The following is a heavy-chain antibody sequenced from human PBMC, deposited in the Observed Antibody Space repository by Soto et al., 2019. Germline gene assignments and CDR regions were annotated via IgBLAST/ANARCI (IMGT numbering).Heavy chain of an antibody. CDR2: ISRSGDST. J-gene: IGHJ3*02. V-gene: IGHV3-23*01. CDR3: ARRYGDYIHDPFDI. CDR1: GFTFSTYA. D-gene: IGHD4-17*01. Sequence: EVQLLESGGGLVQPGGSLRLSCAASGFTFSTYAMTWVRQAPGKGLEWVSTISRSGDSTYYAGSVRGRFTISRDTPKNTLYLQMNSLRAEDTALYFCARRYGDYIHDPFDIWGQGTLVTVSS.